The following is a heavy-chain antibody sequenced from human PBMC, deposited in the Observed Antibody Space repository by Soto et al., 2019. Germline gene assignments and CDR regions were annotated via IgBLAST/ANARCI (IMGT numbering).Heavy chain of an antibody. CDR1: GGSISSGGYY. J-gene: IGHJ5*02. Sequence: PSETLSLTCTVSGGSISSGGYYWSWIRQHPGKGLEWIGYIYYSWSTYYNPSLKSRVTISVDTSKNQFSLKLSSVTAADTAVYYCARGWGGRFLAVGWLDPWGQGTLVTVSS. CDR2: IYYSWST. D-gene: IGHD3-3*01. CDR3: ARGWGGRFLAVGWLDP. V-gene: IGHV4-31*03.